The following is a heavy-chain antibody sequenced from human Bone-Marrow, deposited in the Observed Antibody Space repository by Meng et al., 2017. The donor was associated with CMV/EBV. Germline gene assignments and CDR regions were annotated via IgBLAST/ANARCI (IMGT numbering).Heavy chain of an antibody. CDR1: GFTFSNCA. J-gene: IGHJ4*02. CDR2: IFGDGSTT. D-gene: IGHD5-18*01. V-gene: IGHV3-23*03. Sequence: GESPKISRAASGFTFSNCAMSWVRQAPGKGLEWVSIIFGDGSTTYSADSVKGRFTISRDKSKNKLYVKMNSLKAEHTAIYYCAKGGSDTSIVREYFDYWGQGTLVTVSS. CDR3: AKGGSDTSIVREYFDY.